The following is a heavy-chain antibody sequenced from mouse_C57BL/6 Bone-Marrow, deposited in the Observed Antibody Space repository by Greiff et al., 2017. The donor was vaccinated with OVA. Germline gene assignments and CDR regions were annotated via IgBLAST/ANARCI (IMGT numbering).Heavy chain of an antibody. J-gene: IGHJ3*01. V-gene: IGHV14-4*01. CDR1: GFNIKDYY. CDR3: TTDSSGYVLFAY. CDR2: IDPENGDT. D-gene: IGHD3-2*02. Sequence: EVQGVESGAELVRPGASVKLSCTASGFNIKDYYMHWVKQGPEQGLEWIGWIDPENGDTEYASKFQGKATITADTSSNTAYLQLSSLTSEDTAVYYCTTDSSGYVLFAYWGQGTLVTVSA.